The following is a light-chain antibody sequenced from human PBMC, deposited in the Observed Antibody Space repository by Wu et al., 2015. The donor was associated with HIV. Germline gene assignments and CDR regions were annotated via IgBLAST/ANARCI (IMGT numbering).Light chain of an antibody. V-gene: IGKV3-20*01. CDR2: DAS. Sequence: EIVLTQSPATLSLSPGERATLSCRASQSVSSSLAWYQQKPGQAPRLLIYDASNRATGIPDRFSGSGSGTDFTLTITRLEPEDFAVYYCQQYESSITFGQGTRLDIK. J-gene: IGKJ5*01. CDR3: QQYESSIT. CDR1: QSVSSS.